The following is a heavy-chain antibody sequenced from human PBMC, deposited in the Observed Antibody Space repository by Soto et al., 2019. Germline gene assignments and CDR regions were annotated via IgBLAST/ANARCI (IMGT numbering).Heavy chain of an antibody. J-gene: IGHJ5*02. CDR3: ARGDGSSSGCFDP. Sequence: SETLSLTCTVSGGSIRCYYWSWIRQPPGKGLGWVWYIYYSGSTNYNPSLKSRVTISVDTSKNKFSLKLSSVTAADTAVYYCARGDGSSSGCFDPWGQGTLVTVSS. CDR2: IYYSGST. D-gene: IGHD6-6*01. CDR1: GGSIRCYY. V-gene: IGHV4-59*01.